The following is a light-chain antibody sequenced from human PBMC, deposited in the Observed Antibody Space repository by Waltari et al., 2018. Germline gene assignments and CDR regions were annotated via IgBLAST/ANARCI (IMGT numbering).Light chain of an antibody. V-gene: IGLV3-21*02. CDR1: DIAFQN. Sequence: SYVLTQPPSVSVAPGQTAKITCRGRDIAFQNVHWYQQKPGQAPVLVVYDDTDRPSGIPERFSGSNSRNTATLTISRVEAGDEADYYCQVWDHGSDGGVFGGGTELIV. CDR3: QVWDHGSDGGV. J-gene: IGLJ3*02. CDR2: DDT.